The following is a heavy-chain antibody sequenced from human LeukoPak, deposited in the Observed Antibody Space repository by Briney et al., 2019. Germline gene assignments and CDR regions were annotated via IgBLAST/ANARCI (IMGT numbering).Heavy chain of an antibody. D-gene: IGHD3-22*01. CDR1: GFTFSSYA. CDR2: ISGSGGST. Sequence: GGSLRLSCAASGFTFSSYAMSWVRQAPGKGLEWVSAISGSGGSTYYADSVKGRFTISRDNSKNTLYLQMNSLRAEDTAVYYCAKRVSPYDSSGYYPFDYWGQGTLVTVSS. V-gene: IGHV3-23*01. CDR3: AKRVSPYDSSGYYPFDY. J-gene: IGHJ4*02.